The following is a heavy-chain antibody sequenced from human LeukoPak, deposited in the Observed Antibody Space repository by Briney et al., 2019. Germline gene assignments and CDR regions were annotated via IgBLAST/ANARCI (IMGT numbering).Heavy chain of an antibody. Sequence: PSETLSLTCTVSGGSISSHYWSWIRQPPGKGLEWIGYIYYSGSTNYNPSLKSRVPISVDPSKNQFSLKLSSVTAADTAVYYCARGRYSSAPRAWYFDLWGRGTLVTVSS. V-gene: IGHV4-59*11. CDR1: GGSISSHY. D-gene: IGHD6-19*01. J-gene: IGHJ2*01. CDR3: ARGRYSSAPRAWYFDL. CDR2: IYYSGST.